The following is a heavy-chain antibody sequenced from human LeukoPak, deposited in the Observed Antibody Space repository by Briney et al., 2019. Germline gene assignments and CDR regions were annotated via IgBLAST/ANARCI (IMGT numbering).Heavy chain of an antibody. CDR3: ARVDYDFWSGYFHDYYYYYGMDV. Sequence: QTGGSLRLSCAGSRFTFSTSVMSWVRQAPGKGLEWVSGISGSGDSKYYADSVKGRFTISRDNSKNTLYLQMNSLRAEDTAVYYCARVDYDFWSGYFHDYYYYYGMDVWGQGTTVTVSS. J-gene: IGHJ6*02. CDR2: ISGSGDSK. D-gene: IGHD3-3*01. V-gene: IGHV3-23*01. CDR1: RFTFSTSV.